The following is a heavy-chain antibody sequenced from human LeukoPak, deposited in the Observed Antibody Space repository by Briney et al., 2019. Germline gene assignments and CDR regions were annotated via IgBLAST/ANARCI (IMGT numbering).Heavy chain of an antibody. Sequence: SETLSLTCTVSGGSMSSYYWSWIRQSPGKGLEWIGYNSYTGTAIYNPSLKSQVTISVDTSKNQFPLKLSSVTAADAAIYYCAGEDFGGFRFDYWGQGTLVTVSS. V-gene: IGHV4-59*01. CDR2: NSYTGTA. CDR1: GGSMSSYY. J-gene: IGHJ4*02. CDR3: AGEDFGGFRFDY. D-gene: IGHD3-16*01.